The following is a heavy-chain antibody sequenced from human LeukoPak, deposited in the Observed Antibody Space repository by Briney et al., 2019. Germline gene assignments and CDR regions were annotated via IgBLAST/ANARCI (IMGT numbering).Heavy chain of an antibody. V-gene: IGHV1-18*01. J-gene: IGHJ4*02. CDR2: ISAYNGNT. CDR3: ARTTKIAAAGTPLGS. D-gene: IGHD6-13*01. CDR1: GYTFTSYG. Sequence: ASVKVSCKASGYTFTSYGISWVRQAPGQGLEWMGWISAYNGNTNYAQKFQGRVTMTRDTSISTAYMELSRLRSDDTAVYYCARTTKIAAAGTPLGSWGQGTLVTVSS.